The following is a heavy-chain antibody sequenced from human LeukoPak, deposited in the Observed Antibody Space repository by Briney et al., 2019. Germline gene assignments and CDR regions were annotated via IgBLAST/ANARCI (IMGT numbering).Heavy chain of an antibody. CDR1: GFTFSNYA. CDR2: ISGSGSST. CDR3: ARHRFAADTAMNDY. D-gene: IGHD5-18*01. J-gene: IGHJ4*02. Sequence: GGSLRLSCAASGFTFSNYAMSWVRQAPGKGLEWVSGISGSGSSTYYADSVKGRFTISRDNSKNTLYLQMNSLRAGDTAVYFCARHRFAADTAMNDYWGQGTLVTVSS. V-gene: IGHV3-23*01.